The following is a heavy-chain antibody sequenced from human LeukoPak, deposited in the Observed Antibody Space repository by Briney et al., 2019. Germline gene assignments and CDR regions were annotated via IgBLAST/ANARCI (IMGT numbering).Heavy chain of an antibody. CDR1: GGTFSSYN. J-gene: IGHJ4*02. Sequence: SVKVSCKASGGTFSSYNIHWVRQAPGQGLEWMGGIIPIFGTANYAQRFQGRVTTTADESTSTDYMELSRLRSEDTAVYYCARWLVVVREAGYFDYWGQGTLVTVSS. CDR3: ARWLVVVREAGYFDY. V-gene: IGHV1-69*13. D-gene: IGHD2-15*01. CDR2: IIPIFGTA.